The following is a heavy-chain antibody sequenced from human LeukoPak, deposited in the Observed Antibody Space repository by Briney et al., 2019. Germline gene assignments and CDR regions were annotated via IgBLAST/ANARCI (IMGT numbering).Heavy chain of an antibody. J-gene: IGHJ4*02. CDR1: GGSFSGYY. Sequence: SETLSLTCAVYGGSFSGYYWSWIRHPPGKGLEWIGEINHSGSTNYNPSLKSRVTISVDTSKNQFSLKLSSVTAADTAVYYCAAEGGQQLVPLWGQGTLVTVCS. D-gene: IGHD6-13*01. V-gene: IGHV4-34*01. CDR2: INHSGST. CDR3: AAEGGQQLVPL.